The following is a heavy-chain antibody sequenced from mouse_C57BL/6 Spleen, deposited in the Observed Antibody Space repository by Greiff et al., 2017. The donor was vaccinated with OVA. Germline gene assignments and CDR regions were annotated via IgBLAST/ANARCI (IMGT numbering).Heavy chain of an antibody. J-gene: IGHJ1*03. CDR2: INYDGSST. D-gene: IGHD1-1*01. CDR3: ASDYAWYFDV. CDR1: GFTFSDYY. Sequence: EVQGVESAGGLVQPGSSMTLSCTASGFTFSDYYMAWVRQAPEKGLEWVANINYDGSSTYYLDSLQSRFVISRNNAKNILYLQMSSLKSEDTATYYCASDYAWYFDVWGTGTTVTVSS. V-gene: IGHV5-16*01.